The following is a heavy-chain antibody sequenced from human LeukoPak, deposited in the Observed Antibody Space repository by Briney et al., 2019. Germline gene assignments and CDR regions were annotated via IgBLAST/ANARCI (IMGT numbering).Heavy chain of an antibody. CDR3: ARPKDSTMVIGAFDI. CDR1: GGSISSYY. V-gene: IGHV4-59*08. CDR2: IYYSGST. J-gene: IGHJ3*02. Sequence: PSETLSLTCTVSGGSISSYYWSWIRQPPGKGLEWIGYIYYSGSTSYNPSLKSRVTISVDTSKNQFSLKLSSVTAADTAVYYCARPKDSTMVIGAFDIWGQGTMVTVSS. D-gene: IGHD2-2*01.